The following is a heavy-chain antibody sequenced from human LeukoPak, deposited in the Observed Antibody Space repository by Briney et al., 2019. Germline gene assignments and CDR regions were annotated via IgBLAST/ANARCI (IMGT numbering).Heavy chain of an antibody. Sequence: ASVKISCKASGGTFSSYAISWVRQAPGQGLEWMGGIIPIFGTANYAQEFQGRVTITADESTSTAYMELSSLRSEDTAVYYCAREGTTGDPYYYYYYGMDVWGQGTTVTVSS. CDR1: GGTFSSYA. V-gene: IGHV1-69*13. CDR2: IIPIFGTA. CDR3: AREGTTGDPYYYYYYGMDV. D-gene: IGHD4-17*01. J-gene: IGHJ6*02.